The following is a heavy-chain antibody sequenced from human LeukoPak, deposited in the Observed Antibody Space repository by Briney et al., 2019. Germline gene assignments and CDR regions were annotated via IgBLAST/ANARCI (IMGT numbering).Heavy chain of an antibody. D-gene: IGHD5-18*01. CDR3: ARADTGYDAFDI. Sequence: GGSLRLSCAASGFTFSSYSMNWLRQAPGKLLEWVSSISSSSSYIYYSDSVKGRFTISRDNAKNSLYLQMSSLRAEDTAVYYCARADTGYDAFDIWGQGTMVTVSS. CDR1: GFTFSSYS. V-gene: IGHV3-21*01. J-gene: IGHJ3*02. CDR2: ISSSSSYI.